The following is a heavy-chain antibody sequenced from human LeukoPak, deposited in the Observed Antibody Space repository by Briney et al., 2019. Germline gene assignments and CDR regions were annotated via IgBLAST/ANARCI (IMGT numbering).Heavy chain of an antibody. Sequence: GGSLRLSCAASGFTFSSYGMHWVRQAPGKGLEWVAFIRYDGSNKHYADSVKGRFTISRDNSKNTLYLQMNSLRAEDTAVYYCAKGAYSSGWYYFDYWGQGTLVTVSS. CDR1: GFTFSSYG. CDR3: AKGAYSSGWYYFDY. D-gene: IGHD6-19*01. J-gene: IGHJ4*02. V-gene: IGHV3-30*02. CDR2: IRYDGSNK.